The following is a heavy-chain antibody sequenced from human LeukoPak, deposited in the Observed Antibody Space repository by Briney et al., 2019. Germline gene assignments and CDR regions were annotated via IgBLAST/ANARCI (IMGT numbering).Heavy chain of an antibody. Sequence: SETLSLTCTVPVGSISSYYWSWIRQPPGKGLEWIGYIYYSGSTNYNPSLKSRVTISVDTSKNQFSLKLSSVTAADTAVYYCARTTEAHSWRTRYYDYYMDVWGKGTTVTVSS. V-gene: IGHV4-59*01. CDR3: ARTTEAHSWRTRYYDYYMDV. J-gene: IGHJ6*03. CDR1: VGSISSYY. D-gene: IGHD6-13*01. CDR2: IYYSGST.